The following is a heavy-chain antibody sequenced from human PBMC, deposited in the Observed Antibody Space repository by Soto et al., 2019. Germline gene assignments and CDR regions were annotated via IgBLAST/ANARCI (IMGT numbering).Heavy chain of an antibody. D-gene: IGHD6-13*01. CDR3: ARDQAESLYTSSWSKDY. V-gene: IGHV3-30*03. CDR1: GFTLSNYG. J-gene: IGHJ4*02. CDR2: ISHDGTKK. Sequence: QVQLVESGGDVVQPGRSLRLSCAASGFTLSNYGMHWVRQAPGKGLEWVAVISHDGTKKYYADSLQGRFTISRDNSKNTVYLQMYSLRTEDTAVYYCARDQAESLYTSSWSKDYWGQGTLVTVSS.